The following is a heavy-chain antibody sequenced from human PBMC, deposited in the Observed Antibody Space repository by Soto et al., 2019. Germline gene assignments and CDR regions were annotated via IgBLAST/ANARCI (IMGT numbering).Heavy chain of an antibody. Sequence: ASVKDSCKVSGDTLTELSMHWGRQAPGTELEWMGGFDPEDGETIYAQKFQGRVTLTEDTSTDTAYMELSSLRSEDTAVYYCATAKGDSSGYYYCYYGMDVWGQGTTVTVSS. V-gene: IGHV1-24*01. D-gene: IGHD3-22*01. CDR3: ATAKGDSSGYYYCYYGMDV. CDR2: FDPEDGET. CDR1: GDTLTELS. J-gene: IGHJ6*02.